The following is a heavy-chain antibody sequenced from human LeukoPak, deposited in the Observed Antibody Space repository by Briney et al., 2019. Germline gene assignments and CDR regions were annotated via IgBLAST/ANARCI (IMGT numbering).Heavy chain of an antibody. CDR3: ARDRRYNSWSNDRFDY. J-gene: IGHJ4*02. CDR1: RFTFSNYW. CDR2: IKHDGSEK. Sequence: GGSLRLSCVASRFTFSNYWMTWVRQAPGRGLEWVANIKHDGSEKNYVDSVKGRFTISRDNAENSLYLQMNSLRAEDTAVYYCARDRRYNSWSNDRFDYWGQGTLVTVSS. D-gene: IGHD6-13*01. V-gene: IGHV3-7*01.